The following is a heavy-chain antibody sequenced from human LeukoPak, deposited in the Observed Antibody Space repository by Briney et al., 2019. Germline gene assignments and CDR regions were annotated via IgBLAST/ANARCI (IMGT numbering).Heavy chain of an antibody. D-gene: IGHD4/OR15-4a*01. J-gene: IGHJ4*02. CDR1: GFTFSSYS. CDR2: ISSSSTYI. CDR3: ARPASGSSLTTSDF. V-gene: IGHV3-21*01. Sequence: GGSLRLSCAASGFTFSSYSMHWVRHAPGKGLEWVSFISSSSTYIYYADSMKGRFTISRDSAKNSLYLQMNSLRAEDTAVYYCARPASGSSLTTSDFWGQGTLVTVSS.